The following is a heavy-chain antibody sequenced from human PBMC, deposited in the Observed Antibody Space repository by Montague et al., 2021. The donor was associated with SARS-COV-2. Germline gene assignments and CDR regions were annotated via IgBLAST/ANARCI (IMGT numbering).Heavy chain of an antibody. V-gene: IGHV4-39*01. J-gene: IGHJ6*03. Sequence: SETLSLTCTVSGGSVSSSPYYWGWIRQPPGRGLEWVGSISYSGRTYFXXXLKSRLTISVDSSENQFSLRLSSVTAADTAVYYCASSYYYGSGTYVYNYYMDVRSKGTTITVSS. CDR2: ISYSGRT. CDR1: GGSVSSSPYY. D-gene: IGHD3-10*01. CDR3: ASSYYYGSGTYVYNYYMDV.